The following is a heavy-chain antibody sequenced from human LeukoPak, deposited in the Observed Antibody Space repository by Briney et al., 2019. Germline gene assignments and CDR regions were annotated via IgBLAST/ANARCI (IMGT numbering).Heavy chain of an antibody. CDR3: ARGPTTPGYFDY. CDR2: ISGSGGST. Sequence: GGSLRLSCAASGFTFDDYAMHWVRQAPGKGLEWVSAISGSGGSTYYADSVKGRFTISRDNSKNTLYLQVSSLRAEDTAVYYCARGPTTPGYFDYWGQGTLVTVSS. V-gene: IGHV3-23*01. D-gene: IGHD1-1*01. CDR1: GFTFDDYA. J-gene: IGHJ4*02.